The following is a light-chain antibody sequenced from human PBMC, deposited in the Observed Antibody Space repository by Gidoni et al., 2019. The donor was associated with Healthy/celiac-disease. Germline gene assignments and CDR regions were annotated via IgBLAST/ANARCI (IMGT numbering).Light chain of an antibody. J-gene: IGKJ1*01. V-gene: IGKV3-15*01. CDR3: QQYNNWPPWT. Sequence: EIVMTQSPATLSVSPGERATLSCRASQSVSSNLAWYQQQPGQAPRLLIYGASTRATGIPARFSGSWSGTEFTPTISSLQSEDFAVYYCQQYNNWPPWTFGQGTKVEIK. CDR1: QSVSSN. CDR2: GAS.